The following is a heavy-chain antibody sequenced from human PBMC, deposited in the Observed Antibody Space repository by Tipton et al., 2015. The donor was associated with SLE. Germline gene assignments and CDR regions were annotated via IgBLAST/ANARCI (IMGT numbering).Heavy chain of an antibody. CDR3: ARGPYYFDY. Sequence: TLSLTCTVSGGSISSYYWNWFRQPPGKGLEWIGYIYYSGSTNYNPSLKSRVTISVDRSQNQFSLRLSSVSAADTAVYYCARGPYYFDYWGQGTLVTASS. CDR2: IYYSGST. CDR1: GGSISSYY. V-gene: IGHV4-59*01. J-gene: IGHJ4*02.